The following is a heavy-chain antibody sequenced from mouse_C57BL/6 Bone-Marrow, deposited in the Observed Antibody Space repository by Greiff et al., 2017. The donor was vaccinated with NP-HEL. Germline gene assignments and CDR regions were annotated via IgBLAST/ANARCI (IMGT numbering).Heavy chain of an antibody. CDR1: GYSITSDY. V-gene: IGHV3-8*01. CDR2: ISYSGST. J-gene: IGHJ1*03. D-gene: IGHD2-1*01. Sequence: EVMLVESGPGLAKPSQTLSLTCSVTGYSITSDYWNWIRKFPGNKLEYMGYISYSGSTYYNPSLKSRISITRDTSKNQYYLQLNSVTTEDTATYYCARYPQIYYGNYGYFDVWGTGTTVTVSS. CDR3: ARYPQIYYGNYGYFDV.